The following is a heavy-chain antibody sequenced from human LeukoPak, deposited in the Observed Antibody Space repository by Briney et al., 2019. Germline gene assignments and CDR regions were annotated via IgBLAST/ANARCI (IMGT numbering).Heavy chain of an antibody. J-gene: IGHJ4*02. Sequence: GGSLRLSCAASGFDFSTYAINWVRQAPGKGLEWVSSISTTSTYIFYADSLKGRFTISRDNAKNSVYLQMNSLTAEDTAVYFCATTKLDEGYYFDHWGQGILVTVSS. CDR2: ISTTSTYI. D-gene: IGHD5-12*01. V-gene: IGHV3-21*01. CDR3: ATTKLDEGYYFDH. CDR1: GFDFSTYA.